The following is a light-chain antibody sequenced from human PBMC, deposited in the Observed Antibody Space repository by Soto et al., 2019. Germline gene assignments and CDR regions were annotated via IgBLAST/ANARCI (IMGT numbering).Light chain of an antibody. J-gene: IGKJ1*01. CDR1: QSVSSSY. CDR3: QQYCSSPGT. Sequence: EIVLTQSPGTLSLSPGERATLSCRASQSVSSSYLAWYQQKPGQAPRLLIYGASSRATGLPDRCSGCGSVIDFTLTIRRLEAEDFAVYYWQQYCSSPGTFGQGTKVEIK. V-gene: IGKV3-20*01. CDR2: GAS.